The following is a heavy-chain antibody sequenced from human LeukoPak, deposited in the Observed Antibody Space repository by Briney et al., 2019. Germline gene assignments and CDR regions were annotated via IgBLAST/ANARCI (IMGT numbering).Heavy chain of an antibody. CDR2: ISSSSSYI. J-gene: IGHJ4*02. Sequence: GGSLRLSCAASGFTFSSYSMNWVRQAPGKGLEWVSSISSSSSYIYYADSVKGRFTISRDNAKNSLYLQMNSLRAEDTAVYYCARIQTYYDFWSGPKDYWGQGTLVTVSS. CDR3: ARIQTYYDFWSGPKDY. V-gene: IGHV3-21*01. CDR1: GFTFSSYS. D-gene: IGHD3-3*01.